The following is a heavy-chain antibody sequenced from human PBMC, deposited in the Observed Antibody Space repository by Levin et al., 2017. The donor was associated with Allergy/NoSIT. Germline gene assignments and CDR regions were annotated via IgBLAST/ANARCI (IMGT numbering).Heavy chain of an antibody. V-gene: IGHV1-8*01. CDR3: ARSYDFWSGYYTGFYYGMDV. CDR2: MNPNSGNT. D-gene: IGHD3-3*01. Sequence: ASVKVSCKASGYTFTSYDINWVRQATGQGLEWMGWMNPNSGNTGYAQKFQGRVTMTRNTSISTAYMELSSLRSEDTAVYYCARSYDFWSGYYTGFYYGMDVWGQGTTVTVSS. J-gene: IGHJ6*02. CDR1: GYTFTSYD.